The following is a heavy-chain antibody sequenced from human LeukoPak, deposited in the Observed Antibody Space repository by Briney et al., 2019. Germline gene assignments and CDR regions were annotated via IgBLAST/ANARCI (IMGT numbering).Heavy chain of an antibody. Sequence: SVKVSCKASGGAFSSYAISWMRQAPGQGLEWMGGIIPIFGTANYAQKFQGRVTITADESTSTAYMELSSLRSEDTAVYYCARNAGYSSPDHDFNDAFDIWGQGTMVTVSS. D-gene: IGHD6-19*01. CDR2: IIPIFGTA. CDR3: ARNAGYSSPDHDFNDAFDI. CDR1: GGAFSSYA. V-gene: IGHV1-69*01. J-gene: IGHJ3*02.